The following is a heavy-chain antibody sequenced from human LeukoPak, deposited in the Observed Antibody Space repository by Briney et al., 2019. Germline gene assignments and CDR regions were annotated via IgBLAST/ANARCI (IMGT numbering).Heavy chain of an antibody. Sequence: SETLSLTCTVSGGSISSGGSIGSFYWSWIRQPAGKGLEWIGRIDAGGSTNYNPSLRGRVTISVDTSKKQFSLNLTSATAADTAVYYCAREGYSQGYYMDVWGKGTTVTVSS. CDR3: AREGYSQGYYMDV. J-gene: IGHJ6*03. D-gene: IGHD5-24*01. CDR1: GGSISSGGSIGSFY. V-gene: IGHV4-61*02. CDR2: IDAGGST.